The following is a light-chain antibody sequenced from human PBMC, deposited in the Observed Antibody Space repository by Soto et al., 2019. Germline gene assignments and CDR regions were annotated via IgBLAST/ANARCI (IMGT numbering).Light chain of an antibody. CDR3: QQFNSYPIT. CDR2: DVS. J-gene: IGKJ5*01. Sequence: AIQVTQSPPSLSASVGDRVTITCRASQDIRGALAWYQQKPGKAPKLLIYDVSTLENEVPSRFSGSSSGTQFTLTISSLQPEDFGTYYCQQFNSYPITFGHGTRLEIK. CDR1: QDIRGA. V-gene: IGKV1-13*02.